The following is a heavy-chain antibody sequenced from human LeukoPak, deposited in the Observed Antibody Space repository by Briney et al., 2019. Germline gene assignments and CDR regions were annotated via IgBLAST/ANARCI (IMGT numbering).Heavy chain of an antibody. CDR1: GYSFTSYW. D-gene: IGHD2-15*01. J-gene: IGHJ6*02. V-gene: IGHV5-51*01. CDR2: IYPGDSDT. Sequence: GESLQISCKGSGYSFTSYWIGWVRQMPGKGLEWMGIIYPGDSDTRYSPSFQGQVTISADKSISTAYLQWSSLKASDTAMYYCARHRRYCSGGSCRMKSSGMDVWGQGTTVTVSS. CDR3: ARHRRYCSGGSCRMKSSGMDV.